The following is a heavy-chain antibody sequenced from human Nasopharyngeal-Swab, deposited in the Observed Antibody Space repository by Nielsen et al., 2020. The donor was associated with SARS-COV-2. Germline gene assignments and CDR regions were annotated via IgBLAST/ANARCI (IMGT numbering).Heavy chain of an antibody. D-gene: IGHD3-10*01. V-gene: IGHV3-21*01. Sequence: GESLKISCAASGFTFGTYSMNWVRQAPGKGLEWVSSISSSSTYIYYADSVKGRLTISRDNAKNSLYLQMNSLRAEDTAVYYCAGAYGSGSYFAFDLWGQGTMVT. J-gene: IGHJ3*01. CDR1: GFTFGTYS. CDR3: AGAYGSGSYFAFDL. CDR2: ISSSSTYI.